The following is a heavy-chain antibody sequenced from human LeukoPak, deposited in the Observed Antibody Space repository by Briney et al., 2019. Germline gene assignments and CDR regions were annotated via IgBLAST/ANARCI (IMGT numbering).Heavy chain of an antibody. D-gene: IGHD3-9*01. CDR3: ARSPRILTGENFDY. CDR1: GYTFTGYY. Sequence: ASVKVSCKASGYTFTGYYIHWVRQAPGQGLEWMGWINPNCGGTNYAQKFQDRVTMTRDTSISTAYMELSRLRFDDTAVYYCARSPRILTGENFDYWGQGTLVTVSS. CDR2: INPNCGGT. J-gene: IGHJ4*02. V-gene: IGHV1-2*02.